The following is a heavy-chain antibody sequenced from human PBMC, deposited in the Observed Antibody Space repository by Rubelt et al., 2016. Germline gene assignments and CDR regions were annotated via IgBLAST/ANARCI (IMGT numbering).Heavy chain of an antibody. J-gene: IGHJ6*02. CDR3: ARLKREQLVENYYYGMDV. Sequence: QVQLQQWGAGPLKPSETLSLTCAVYGGSFSGYSWTWFRQPPGKGLEWIGESNHSGSTNYKPSLKSLVTISIDTSKNQSSLTLSSLTAVDTALYYCARLKREQLVENYYYGMDVWGQGTTVTVSS. CDR2: SNHSGST. V-gene: IGHV4-34*01. D-gene: IGHD1/OR15-1a*01. CDR1: GGSFSGYS.